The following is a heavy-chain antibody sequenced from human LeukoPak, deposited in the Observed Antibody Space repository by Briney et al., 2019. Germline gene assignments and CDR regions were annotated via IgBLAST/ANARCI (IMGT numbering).Heavy chain of an antibody. J-gene: IGHJ4*02. CDR3: AKDLKPDSVWDIEW. CDR2: IYGSGTT. Sequence: GGSLGLSCAASGFTFRTYTMNWVRLAPGKGLEWVSGIYGSGTTFYAESVKGRFTISRDDSKNTLFLQMDRLRPEDTALYFCAKDLKPDSVWDIEWWGQGTQVTVSS. CDR1: GFTFRTYT. V-gene: IGHV3-23*01. D-gene: IGHD2-15*01.